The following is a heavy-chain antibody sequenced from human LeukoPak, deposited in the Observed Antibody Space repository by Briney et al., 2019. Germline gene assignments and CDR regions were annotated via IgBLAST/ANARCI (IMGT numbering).Heavy chain of an antibody. V-gene: IGHV1-58*02. J-gene: IGHJ3*02. CDR3: AADPALGYCSGGSCYPRPDDAFDI. D-gene: IGHD2-15*01. CDR2: IVVGSGNT. Sequence: ASVKVSCKASGFTFTSSAMQWVRQARGQRLEWIGWIVVGSGNTNYAQKFQERVTITRDISTSTAYMELSSLRSEDTAVYYCAADPALGYCSGGSCYPRPDDAFDIWGQGTMVTVSS. CDR1: GFTFTSSA.